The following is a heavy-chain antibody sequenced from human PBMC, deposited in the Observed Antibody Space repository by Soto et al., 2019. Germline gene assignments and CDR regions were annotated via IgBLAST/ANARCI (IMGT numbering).Heavy chain of an antibody. D-gene: IGHD5-12*01. CDR1: GASVSSAEHY. CDR2: SYYSGGS. Sequence: QVQLQESGPGLVKAYQTLSLTCTLSGASVSSAEHYWSWFRQPPVKGLEWIGYSYYSGGSYYNASLQRRVSISVDTSQTQFSLKLTSVTAADTAVYYCARLSGYDPAGAADKWGPGILVSVSS. V-gene: IGHV4-30-4*01. CDR3: ARLSGYDPAGAADK. J-gene: IGHJ4*02.